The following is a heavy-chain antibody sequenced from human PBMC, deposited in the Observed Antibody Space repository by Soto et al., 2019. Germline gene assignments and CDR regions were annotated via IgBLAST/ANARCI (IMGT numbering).Heavy chain of an antibody. Sequence: GGSLRLSCAASGFTFSSYNMNWVRQAPGRGLEWVSYITDSSSTIQYADSVKGRFTTSRDNGKNSLYLQMNSLRAEDTAVYYCARDKGSSSWHSFDYWGQGTQVTVSS. CDR1: GFTFSSYN. CDR2: ITDSSSTI. CDR3: ARDKGSSSWHSFDY. J-gene: IGHJ4*02. D-gene: IGHD2-2*01. V-gene: IGHV3-48*01.